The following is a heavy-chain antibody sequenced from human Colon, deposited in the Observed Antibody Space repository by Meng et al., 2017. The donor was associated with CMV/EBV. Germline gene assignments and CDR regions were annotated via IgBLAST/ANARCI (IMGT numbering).Heavy chain of an antibody. CDR1: EFTFSDYA. D-gene: IGHD3-16*01. V-gene: IGHV3-23*01. Sequence: GESLKISCAASEFTFSDYAMGWVRQAPGKGLDWVSAITGRSTDTYYADSVKGRFTIFRDNSNNTLYLQMNSLRAADTAVYFCAKESGYGFLGSNYFDSWGQGTLVTV. CDR2: ITGRSTDT. CDR3: AKESGYGFLGSNYFDS. J-gene: IGHJ4*02.